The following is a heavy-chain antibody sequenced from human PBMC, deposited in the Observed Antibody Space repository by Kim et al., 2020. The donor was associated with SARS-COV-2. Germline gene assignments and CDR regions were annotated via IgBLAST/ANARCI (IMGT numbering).Heavy chain of an antibody. CDR3: AREAGGGGWRN. Sequence: ASVKVSCKASGYTFTSYAMHWVRQAPGQRLEWMGWINAGNGNRKYLQKFQGRVTITRDTSASTAYMELSSLRSEDTAVYYCAREAGGGGWRNWGQGTLVTVSS. V-gene: IGHV1-3*01. D-gene: IGHD6-19*01. J-gene: IGHJ4*02. CDR1: GYTFTSYA. CDR2: INAGNGNR.